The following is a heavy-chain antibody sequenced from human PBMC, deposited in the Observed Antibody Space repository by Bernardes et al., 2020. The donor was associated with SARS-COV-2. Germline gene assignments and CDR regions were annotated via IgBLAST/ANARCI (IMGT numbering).Heavy chain of an antibody. D-gene: IGHD3-3*01. V-gene: IGHV3-23*01. CDR1: GFNFGYYY. CDR2: ISGSGGST. Sequence: SLRLSCAASGFNFGYYYMHWVRQAPGKGLEWVSAISGSGGSTYYADSVRGRFTISRDNSKNTLYLQMNSQRAEDTAVYYCSKREYYDFWSGPIDYWGQGTLVTVSS. J-gene: IGHJ4*02. CDR3: SKREYYDFWSGPIDY.